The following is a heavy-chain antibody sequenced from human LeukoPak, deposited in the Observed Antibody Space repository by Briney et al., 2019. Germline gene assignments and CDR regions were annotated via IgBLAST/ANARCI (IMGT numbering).Heavy chain of an antibody. J-gene: IGHJ4*02. CDR1: GYSFTDYA. CDR2: INAGNGNT. Sequence: ASVKVSCKASGYSFTDYAMHWVRQAPGQSLEWMGRINAGNGNTYYSQKFQGRVTITADESTSTAYMELSSLRSEDTAVYYCARHSSIAARGGAYYFDYWGQGTLVTVSS. D-gene: IGHD6-6*01. V-gene: IGHV1-3*01. CDR3: ARHSSIAARGGAYYFDY.